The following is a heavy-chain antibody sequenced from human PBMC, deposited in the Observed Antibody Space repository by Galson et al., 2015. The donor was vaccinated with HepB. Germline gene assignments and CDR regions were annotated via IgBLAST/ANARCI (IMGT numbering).Heavy chain of an antibody. CDR1: GYSFTSYW. Sequence: QSGAEVKKPGESLRISCQGFGYSFTSYWINWVRQTPEKGLEWMGRIDPSDSYTKYSQSFQGHVTISADKSITTAYLQWSSLRASDTAIYYCATHVYHSGRWRLDWGQVALVTGTS. J-gene: IGHJ4*02. D-gene: IGHD2-21*02. CDR2: IDPSDSYT. V-gene: IGHV5-10-1*01. CDR3: ATHVYHSGRWRLD.